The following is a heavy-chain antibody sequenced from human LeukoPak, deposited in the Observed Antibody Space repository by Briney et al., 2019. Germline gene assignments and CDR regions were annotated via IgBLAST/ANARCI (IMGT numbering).Heavy chain of an antibody. J-gene: IGHJ4*02. Sequence: PSETLSLACAVSGYSISSGYHWGWIRQAPGKGLEWIESIYHSGKTYYNPSLKSRVTISVGTSMNQFSLRLTSVTAADTAVYYCARTRYCSGATCYSPELFDSWGQGTLVTVSS. D-gene: IGHD2-15*01. CDR2: IYHSGKT. V-gene: IGHV4-38-2*01. CDR1: GYSISSGYH. CDR3: ARTRYCSGATCYSPELFDS.